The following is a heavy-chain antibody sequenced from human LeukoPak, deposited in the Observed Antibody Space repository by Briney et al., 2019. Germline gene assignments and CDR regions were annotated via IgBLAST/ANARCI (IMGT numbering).Heavy chain of an antibody. D-gene: IGHD6-19*01. Sequence: SETLSLTXTVSGGSIRSSSYYWGWIRQPPGKGLDWVGSIHYSGSTYYNPSLKSRLTISVDTSKNQLSLKLNSVTAADTGVYYCARHAGLAVAATGFDYWGQGTLVTVSS. J-gene: IGHJ4*02. V-gene: IGHV4-39*01. CDR1: GGSIRSSSYY. CDR2: IHYSGST. CDR3: ARHAGLAVAATGFDY.